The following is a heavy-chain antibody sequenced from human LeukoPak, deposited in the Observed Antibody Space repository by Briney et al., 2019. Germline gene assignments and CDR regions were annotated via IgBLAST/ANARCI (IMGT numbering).Heavy chain of an antibody. Sequence: GGSLRLSCAASGFTFSIDWMNWVRQAPGRGLEWVASIKQDGSQKFYVDSVKGRFTISRDNAENSLYLQMNSLRAEDTAVHYCARGGNNYVHFDYWGQGTLVTVSS. CDR2: IKQDGSQK. V-gene: IGHV3-7*04. D-gene: IGHD5-24*01. CDR1: GFTFSIDW. J-gene: IGHJ4*02. CDR3: ARGGNNYVHFDY.